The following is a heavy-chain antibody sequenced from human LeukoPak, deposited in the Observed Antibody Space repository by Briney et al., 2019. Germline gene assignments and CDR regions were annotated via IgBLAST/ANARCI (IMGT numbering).Heavy chain of an antibody. J-gene: IGHJ6*03. V-gene: IGHV1-8*01. CDR3: ARYGDYYYYYMDV. D-gene: IGHD4-17*01. CDR2: MNPNSGNT. CDR1: GYTFTSYD. Sequence: ASVKVSCKASGYTFTSYDINWVRQATGRGLEWMGWMNPNSGNTGYAQKFQGRVTITADKSTSTAYMELSSLRSEDTAVYYCARYGDYYYYYMDVWGKGTTVTVSS.